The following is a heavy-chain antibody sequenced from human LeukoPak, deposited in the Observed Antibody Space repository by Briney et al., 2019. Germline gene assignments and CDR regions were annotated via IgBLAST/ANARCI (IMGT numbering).Heavy chain of an antibody. V-gene: IGHV3-23*01. CDR1: GFTFSSYA. CDR2: ISGSGGST. D-gene: IGHD3-22*01. CDR3: AKASHCSRGYYGYYFDY. Sequence: GGSLRLSCAASGFTFSSYAMSWVRQAPGKGLEWVSAISGSGGSTYYADSVKGRFTISRDNSKNTLYLQMNSLRAEDTAVYYCAKASHCSRGYYGYYFDYWGQGTLVTVSS. J-gene: IGHJ4*02.